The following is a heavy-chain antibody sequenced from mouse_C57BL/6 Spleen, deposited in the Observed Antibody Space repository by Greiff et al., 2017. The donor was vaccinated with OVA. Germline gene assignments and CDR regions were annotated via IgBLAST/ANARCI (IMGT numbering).Heavy chain of an antibody. CDR1: GFTFSSYG. Sequence: EVHLVESGGDLVQPGGSLKLSCAASGFTFSSYGMSWVRQTPDKRLEWVATISSGGSYTYYPDSVKGRFTISRDNAKNTLYLQMSSLKSEDTAMYCCARHTTVVAGDYFDYWGQGTTLTVSS. CDR3: ARHTTVVAGDYFDY. CDR2: ISSGGSYT. J-gene: IGHJ2*01. V-gene: IGHV5-6*01. D-gene: IGHD1-1*01.